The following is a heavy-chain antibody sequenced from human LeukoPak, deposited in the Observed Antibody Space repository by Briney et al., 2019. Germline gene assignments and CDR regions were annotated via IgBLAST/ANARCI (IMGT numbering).Heavy chain of an antibody. Sequence: GGSLRLSCAASGFTFSSNAMSWVRQAPGKGPEWVSAISGSGANTYYAGSVRGRFTSSRDNSKNTLYLQMNSLRAEDTAVYYCAKVATVRGVISYFDYWGQGTLVTVSS. CDR3: AKVATVRGVISYFDY. CDR1: GFTFSSNA. V-gene: IGHV3-23*01. J-gene: IGHJ4*02. CDR2: ISGSGANT. D-gene: IGHD3-10*01.